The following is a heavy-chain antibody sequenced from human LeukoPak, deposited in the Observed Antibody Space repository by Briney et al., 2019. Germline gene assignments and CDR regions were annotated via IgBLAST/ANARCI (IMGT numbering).Heavy chain of an antibody. J-gene: IGHJ4*02. V-gene: IGHV4-59*11. CDR3: ARGGASSRYFDY. CDR1: GGSISGQY. CDR2: VSYSGST. Sequence: SETLSLTCTVSGGSISGQYWSWIRQPPGKGLEWIGFVSYSGSTNYNPSLNGRVTISLDTSKNQFSLRLNSVTAADTAVYYCARGGASSRYFDYWGQGTLVTVTS. D-gene: IGHD1-26*01.